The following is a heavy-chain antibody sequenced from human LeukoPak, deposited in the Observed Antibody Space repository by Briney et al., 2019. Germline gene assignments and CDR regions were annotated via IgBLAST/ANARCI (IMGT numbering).Heavy chain of an antibody. V-gene: IGHV3-53*01. CDR1: GFTVSSNY. CDR3: TAGEYYYDSSGLHFDY. D-gene: IGHD3-22*01. CDR2: IYSGGST. J-gene: IGHJ4*02. Sequence: GGSLRLSCAASGFTVSSNYMSWVRQAPGKGLEWVSVIYSGGSTYYADSVKGRFTISRDNSKNTLYLQMNSLKTEDTAVYYCTAGEYYYDSSGLHFDYWGQGTLVTVSS.